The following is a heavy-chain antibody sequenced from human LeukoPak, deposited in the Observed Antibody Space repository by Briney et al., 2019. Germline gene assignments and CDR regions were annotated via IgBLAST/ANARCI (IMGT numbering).Heavy chain of an antibody. J-gene: IGHJ4*02. CDR1: RFTFSNFA. V-gene: IGHV3-23*01. Sequence: GGSLRLSCAASRFTFSNFALIWVRQAPGKGLEWVSIINDGGGNTYYADSVKGRFTISRDNSKNTLYLQMNSLRAEDTAIYYCAKLIHPYTSSWYPFDSRGQGTLVTVSS. CDR2: INDGGGNT. D-gene: IGHD6-13*01. CDR3: AKLIHPYTSSWYPFDS.